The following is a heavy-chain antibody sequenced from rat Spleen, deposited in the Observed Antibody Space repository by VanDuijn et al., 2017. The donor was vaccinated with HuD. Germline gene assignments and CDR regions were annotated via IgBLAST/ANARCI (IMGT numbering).Heavy chain of an antibody. J-gene: IGHJ2*01. D-gene: IGHD1-7*01. CDR2: ISPSGATT. Sequence: EVQLVETGGGLVQPGRSLKLSCAASGFTLSDYVMHWIRQAPTKGLEWVTSISPSGATTNYRDSVKGRFTISRDIAKSSLFLQMDSLRSEDTATYYCTTGPPSPSYPRDYWGQGVVVTVSS. CDR3: TTGPPSPSYPRDY. V-gene: IGHV5-19*01. CDR1: GFTLSDYV.